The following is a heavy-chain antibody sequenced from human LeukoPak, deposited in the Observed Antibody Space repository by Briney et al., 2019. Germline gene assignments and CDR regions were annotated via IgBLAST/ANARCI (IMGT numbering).Heavy chain of an antibody. Sequence: ASVKVSFKASVYTFTGYYMHWLRQSPGQGLEWMVWINPNSGGTNYAQKFQGRVTMTRDTSISTAYMELSRLRSDDTAVYYCARDRHLSIAARPDNWFDPWGQGNLVTASS. V-gene: IGHV1-2*02. CDR2: INPNSGGT. J-gene: IGHJ5*02. D-gene: IGHD6-6*01. CDR3: ARDRHLSIAARPDNWFDP. CDR1: VYTFTGYY.